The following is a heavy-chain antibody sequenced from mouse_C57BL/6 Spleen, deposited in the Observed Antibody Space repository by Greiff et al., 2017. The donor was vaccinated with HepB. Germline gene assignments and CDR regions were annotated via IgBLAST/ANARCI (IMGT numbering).Heavy chain of an antibody. V-gene: IGHV1-69*01. CDR1: GYTFTSYW. CDR3: ATGPPFAY. CDR2: IDPSDSYT. J-gene: IGHJ3*01. Sequence: VQLQQPGAELVMPGASVKLSCKASGYTFTSYWMHWVKQRPGQGLEWIGEIDPSDSYTNYNQKFKGKSTLTVDKSSSTAYMQLSSLTSEDSAVYYCATGPPFAYWGQGTLVTVSA. D-gene: IGHD3-1*01.